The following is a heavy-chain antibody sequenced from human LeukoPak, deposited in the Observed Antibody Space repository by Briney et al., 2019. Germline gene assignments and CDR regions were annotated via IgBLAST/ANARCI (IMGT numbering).Heavy chain of an antibody. CDR3: ARALGLWSAFDI. D-gene: IGHD4/OR15-4a*01. J-gene: IGHJ3*02. CDR1: GFTFTSYW. V-gene: IGHV3-74*01. Sequence: GGSLRLSCAASGFTFTSYWMHWVRQAPGKGLVWVSRINSDGSSTSYADSVKGRFTISRDNAKNTLYLQMNSLRAEDTAVYYCARALGLWSAFDIWGQGAMVTVSS. CDR2: INSDGSST.